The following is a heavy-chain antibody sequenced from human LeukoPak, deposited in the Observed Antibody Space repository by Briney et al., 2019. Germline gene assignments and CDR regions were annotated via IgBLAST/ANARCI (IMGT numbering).Heavy chain of an antibody. V-gene: IGHV4-61*02. D-gene: IGHD6-13*01. CDR1: GGSLSSGNYY. Sequence: SETLSLTCTVSGGSLSSGNYYWGWVRQPAGKGLEGVGRIYISGSTNYNPSLKSRVTISLDTSKNQFSLKLSSVTAADTAVYYCARGSSWSQDEYFQHWGQGTLVTVSS. CDR3: ARGSSWSQDEYFQH. CDR2: IYISGST. J-gene: IGHJ1*01.